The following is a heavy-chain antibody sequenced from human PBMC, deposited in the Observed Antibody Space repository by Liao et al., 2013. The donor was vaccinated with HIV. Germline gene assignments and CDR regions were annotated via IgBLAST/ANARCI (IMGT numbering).Heavy chain of an antibody. CDR3: ARTRSWLGYWYFDL. CDR1: GGSINFYY. D-gene: IGHD6-19*01. CDR2: IYYSGST. J-gene: IGHJ2*01. Sequence: QVQLQESGPGLVKPSETLSLTCTVSGGSINFYYWSWIRQPPGKGLEYIGYIYYSGSTNYNPSLKSRVTISVDTSKNQFSLKLSSVTAADTAVYYCARTRSWLGYWYFDLWGRGTLVTVSS. V-gene: IGHV4-59*08.